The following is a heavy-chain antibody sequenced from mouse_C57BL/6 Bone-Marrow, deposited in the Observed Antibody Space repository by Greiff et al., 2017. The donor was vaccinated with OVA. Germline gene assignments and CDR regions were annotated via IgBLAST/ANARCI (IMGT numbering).Heavy chain of an antibody. V-gene: IGHV5-9*01. CDR1: GFTFSSYT. J-gene: IGHJ2*01. Sequence: EVNLVESGGGLVKPGGSLKLSCAASGFTFSSYTMSWVRQTPEKRLEWVATISGGGGNTYYPDSVKGRFTISRDNAKNTLYLQMSSLRSEDTALYYCARRYYGSSYESKWYFDYWGKGTTLTVSS. CDR2: ISGGGGNT. D-gene: IGHD1-1*01. CDR3: ARRYYGSSYESKWYFDY.